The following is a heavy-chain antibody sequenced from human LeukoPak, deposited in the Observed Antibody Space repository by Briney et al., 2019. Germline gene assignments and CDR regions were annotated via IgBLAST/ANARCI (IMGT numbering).Heavy chain of an antibody. CDR3: ARDCWGYCSGLTNY. D-gene: IGHD2-15*01. Sequence: GSLSLSCAVYGCSVSGYYMSWIRQAPGKGLEWVSDIYRSGSTYYAASLKGRFTISGDTSKNPLSLQMNSLRAADTAVYYCARDCWGYCSGLTNYWGQGTLVSVSS. J-gene: IGHJ4*02. CDR1: GCSVSGYY. V-gene: IGHV3-53*01. CDR2: IYRSGST.